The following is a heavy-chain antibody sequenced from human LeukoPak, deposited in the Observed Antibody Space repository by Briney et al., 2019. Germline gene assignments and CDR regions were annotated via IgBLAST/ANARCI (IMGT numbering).Heavy chain of an antibody. CDR2: INHSGST. CDR3: ARVAPTGYYYMDV. CDR1: GGSISSYY. Sequence: SETLSLTCTVSGGSISSYYWSWIRQPPGKGLEWIGEINHSGSTNCNPSLKSRVTISVDTSKNQFSLKLSSVTAADTAVYYCARVAPTGYYYMDVWGKGTTVTISS. V-gene: IGHV4-34*01. J-gene: IGHJ6*03.